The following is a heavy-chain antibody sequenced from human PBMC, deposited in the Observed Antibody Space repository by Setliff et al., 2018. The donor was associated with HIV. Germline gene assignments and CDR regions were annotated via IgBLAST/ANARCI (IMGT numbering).Heavy chain of an antibody. CDR3: ARDFGGYCSSMSCPGLFDP. CDR1: GGTFSNYG. D-gene: IGHD2-2*01. Sequence: SVKVSCKASGGTFSNYGMSWVRQAPGQGLGWMGGIIPISGTANYAQKFQGRVTITTDESTSTAYMELSGLRSEDTAVYYCARDFGGYCSSMSCPGLFDPWGQGTLVTVSS. J-gene: IGHJ5*02. CDR2: IIPISGTA. V-gene: IGHV1-69*05.